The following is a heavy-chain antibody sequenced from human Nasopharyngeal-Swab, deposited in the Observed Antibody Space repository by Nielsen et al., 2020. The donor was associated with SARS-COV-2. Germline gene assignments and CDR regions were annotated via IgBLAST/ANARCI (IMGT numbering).Heavy chain of an antibody. CDR3: ARDQSRAFDI. CDR1: GFTFSSYS. J-gene: IGHJ3*02. CDR2: ISSSSSTI. Sequence: ESLKISCAASGFTFSSYSMNWVREAPGKGLEWVSYISSSSSTIYYADSVKGRFTISRDNAKNSLYLQMNSLRAEDTAVYYCARDQSRAFDIWGQGTMVTVSS. D-gene: IGHD5/OR15-5a*01. V-gene: IGHV3-48*04.